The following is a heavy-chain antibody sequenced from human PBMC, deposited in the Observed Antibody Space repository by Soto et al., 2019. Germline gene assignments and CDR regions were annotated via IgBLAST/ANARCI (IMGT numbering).Heavy chain of an antibody. V-gene: IGHV3-30*03. CDR2: ISYDGSNK. J-gene: IGHJ2*01. CDR3: ARSDGVAGNWYFDL. CDR1: GFTFSSYG. Sequence: GGSLRLSCAASGFTFSSYGIHWVRQAPGKGLEWVAVISYDGSNKEYAVSVQGRFTISRDNGKKSLYLQMNSLRAEDTAVYYCARSDGVAGNWYFDLWGRGTLVTVSS. D-gene: IGHD2-15*01.